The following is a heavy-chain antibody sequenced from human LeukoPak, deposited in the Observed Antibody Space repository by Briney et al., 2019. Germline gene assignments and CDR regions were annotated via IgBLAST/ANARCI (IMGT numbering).Heavy chain of an antibody. Sequence: SETLSLTCTVSGGSISSSSYYWGWIRQPPGKGLEWIGSIYYSGSTYYNPSLKSRVTISVDTSKNQFSLKLSSVTAADTAVYYCARERGTVVTRNWFHPWGQGTLVTVSS. D-gene: IGHD4-23*01. V-gene: IGHV4-39*07. CDR3: ARERGTVVTRNWFHP. CDR1: GGSISSSSYY. CDR2: IYYSGST. J-gene: IGHJ5*02.